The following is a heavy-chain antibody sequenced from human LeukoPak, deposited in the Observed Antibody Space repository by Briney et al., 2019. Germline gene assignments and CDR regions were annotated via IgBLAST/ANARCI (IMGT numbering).Heavy chain of an antibody. CDR2: IDPNSGGT. CDR3: ARGIAAPSARWFDP. CDR1: GYKLTDYW. V-gene: IGHV1-2*02. D-gene: IGHD6-13*01. Sequence: ASVKVSCKAFGYKLTDYWIHWVRQAPGQGLEWMGWIDPNSGGTNYAQNFKGRVTLTRDTSISTVYMEMSRLISDDTAVYYCARGIAAPSARWFDPWGQGTLVTVSS. J-gene: IGHJ5*02.